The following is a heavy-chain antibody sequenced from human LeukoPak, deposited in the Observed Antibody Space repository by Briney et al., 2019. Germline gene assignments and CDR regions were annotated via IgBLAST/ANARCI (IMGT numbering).Heavy chain of an antibody. CDR3: ARVISWMVVTAIDY. D-gene: IGHD2-21*02. CDR1: GFTFSSYS. CDR2: IYSGGST. J-gene: IGHJ4*02. Sequence: GGSLRPACAASGFTFSSYSMNWVGQAPGKGLEWVAVIYSGGSTYYADSVKGRFTISSDNSKNTLYLQMNSLRAEDTAVYYCARVISWMVVTAIDYWGQGTLVTVSS. V-gene: IGHV3-66*01.